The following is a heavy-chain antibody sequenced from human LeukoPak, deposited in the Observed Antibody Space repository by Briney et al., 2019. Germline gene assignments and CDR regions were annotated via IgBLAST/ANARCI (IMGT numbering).Heavy chain of an antibody. J-gene: IGHJ6*02. CDR1: GGSISSYY. Sequence: PSETLSLTCTVSGGSISSYYWSWIRQPPGKGLEWIGYIYYSGSTNYNPSLKSRVTISVDTSKNQFSLKLSSVTAADTAVYYCARDNAPRGYRAYYYYSMDVWGQGTTVTVSS. CDR2: IYYSGST. V-gene: IGHV4-59*01. CDR3: ARDNAPRGYRAYYYYSMDV. D-gene: IGHD3-22*01.